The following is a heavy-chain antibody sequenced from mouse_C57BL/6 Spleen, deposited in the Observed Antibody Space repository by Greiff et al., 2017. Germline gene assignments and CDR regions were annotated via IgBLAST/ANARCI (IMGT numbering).Heavy chain of an antibody. Sequence: QVQLKQSGPELVKPGASVKISCKASGYAFSSSWMNWVKQRPGKGLEWIGRIYPGDGDTNYNGKFKGKATLTADKSSSTAYMQLSSLTSEDSAVYFCASTMVTTMDYWGQGTSVTVSS. CDR3: ASTMVTTMDY. CDR2: IYPGDGDT. CDR1: GYAFSSSW. V-gene: IGHV1-82*01. J-gene: IGHJ4*01. D-gene: IGHD2-2*01.